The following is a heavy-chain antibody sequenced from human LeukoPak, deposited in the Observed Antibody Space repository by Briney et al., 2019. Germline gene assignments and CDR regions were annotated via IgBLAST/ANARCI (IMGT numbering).Heavy chain of an antibody. D-gene: IGHD2/OR15-2a*01. CDR1: GFTFSSYS. Sequence: PARSLRLSCAASGFTFSSYSMNWVRQAPGKGLEWVSSITSSSSYIYYADSVKGRLTISRDNAKNSLYLQMNSLRAEDTAVYYCASNISIDYWGQGTLVTVSS. J-gene: IGHJ4*02. V-gene: IGHV3-21*01. CDR3: ASNISIDY. CDR2: ITSSSSYI.